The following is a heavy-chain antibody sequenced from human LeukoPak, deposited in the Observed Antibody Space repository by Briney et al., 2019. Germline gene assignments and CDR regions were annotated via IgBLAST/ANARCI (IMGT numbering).Heavy chain of an antibody. D-gene: IGHD3-22*01. V-gene: IGHV4-39*01. CDR3: ARHYYDSSGYYYVRY. Sequence: SETLSLTCAVYSGSLSSYYWGWIRQPPGKGLEWIGSIYYSGSTYYNPSLKSRVTISVDTSKNQFSLKLSSVTAADTAVYYCARHYYDSSGYYYVRYWGQGTLVTVSS. CDR2: IYYSGST. CDR1: SGSLSSYY. J-gene: IGHJ4*02.